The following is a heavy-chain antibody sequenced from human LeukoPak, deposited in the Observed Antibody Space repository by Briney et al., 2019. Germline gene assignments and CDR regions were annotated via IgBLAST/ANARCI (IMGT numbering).Heavy chain of an antibody. CDR2: IYPGDSDT. V-gene: IGHV5-51*01. D-gene: IGHD2-21*02. Sequence: GESLKISCKGSGYRFTSNWIGWVRQMPGKGPEWMGIIYPGDSDTRYSPSFQGQVTISADKSINTAYLQWSSLKASDTAMYYCARVVVTATETYFDYWGQGTLVTVSP. CDR3: ARVVVTATETYFDY. J-gene: IGHJ4*02. CDR1: GYRFTSNW.